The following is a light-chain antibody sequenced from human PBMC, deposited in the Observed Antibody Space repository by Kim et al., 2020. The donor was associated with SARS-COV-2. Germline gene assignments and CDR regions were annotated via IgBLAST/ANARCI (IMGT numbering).Light chain of an antibody. V-gene: IGKV1-5*03. J-gene: IGKJ1*01. Sequence: AAVGDRVTISCRASQSINNWLAWYQQKPGKAPKLLIYKASSLESGVPSRFSGSGSGTEFTLTISSLQPDDFATYYCQQYNNYPRTFGQGTKVDIK. CDR2: KAS. CDR1: QSINNW. CDR3: QQYNNYPRT.